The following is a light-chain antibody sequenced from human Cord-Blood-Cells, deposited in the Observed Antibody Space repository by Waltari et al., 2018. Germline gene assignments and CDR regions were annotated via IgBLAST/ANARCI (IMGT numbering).Light chain of an antibody. CDR3: CSYAGSHVV. V-gene: IGLV2-23*01. J-gene: IGLJ2*01. Sequence: QSALTQPASVSGSPGQSITISCTGTSSDVGSYNLVSWYQQHPGKAPKLMIYEGSKRPSCVSNRFSGSKSGNTASLTISGLQAEDEADYYCCSYAGSHVVFGGGTKLTVL. CDR1: SSDVGSYNL. CDR2: EGS.